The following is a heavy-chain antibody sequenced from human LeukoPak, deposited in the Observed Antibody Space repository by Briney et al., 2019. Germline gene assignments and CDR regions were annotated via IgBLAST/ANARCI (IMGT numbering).Heavy chain of an antibody. CDR1: GYTFTGYY. V-gene: IGHV1-2*02. D-gene: IGHD6-13*01. Sequence: ASVKVSCKASGYTFTGYYMHWVRQAPGQGLEWMGWINPNSGGTNYAQKFQGRVTMTRDTSISTAYMELSRLRSDDTAVYYCARRPAAAGTPEEFDYWGQGTLVTVSS. CDR3: ARRPAAAGTPEEFDY. CDR2: INPNSGGT. J-gene: IGHJ4*02.